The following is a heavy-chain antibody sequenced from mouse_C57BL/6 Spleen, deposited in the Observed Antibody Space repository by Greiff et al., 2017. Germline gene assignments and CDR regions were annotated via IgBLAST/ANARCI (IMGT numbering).Heavy chain of an antibody. CDR2: ISSGGDYI. Sequence: EVKVVESGEGLVKPGGSLKLSCAASGFTFSSYAMSWVRQTPEKRLEWVAYISSGGDYIYYAATVKGRFTISRDNARHTLYLQMSSLKSEDTAMYYCTSIYYDYSFAYWGQGTLVTVSA. J-gene: IGHJ3*01. CDR3: TSIYYDYSFAY. V-gene: IGHV5-9-1*02. D-gene: IGHD2-4*01. CDR1: GFTFSSYA.